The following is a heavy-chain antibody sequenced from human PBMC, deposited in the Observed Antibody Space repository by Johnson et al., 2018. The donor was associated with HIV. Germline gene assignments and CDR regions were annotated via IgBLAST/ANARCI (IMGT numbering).Heavy chain of an antibody. V-gene: IGHV3-49*03. CDR3: TRGLVDYYDSSGYLDAFDI. D-gene: IGHD3-22*01. CDR2: IRSKAYGGTT. CDR1: GFTFSSYA. Sequence: VQLVESGGGLVQPGGSLRLSCAASGFTFSSYAMSWFRQAPGKGLEWVGFIRSKAYGGTTEYAASVKGRFTISRDDSKSIAYLQMNSLKTEDTAVYYCTRGLVDYYDSSGYLDAFDIWGQGTMVTVSS. J-gene: IGHJ3*02.